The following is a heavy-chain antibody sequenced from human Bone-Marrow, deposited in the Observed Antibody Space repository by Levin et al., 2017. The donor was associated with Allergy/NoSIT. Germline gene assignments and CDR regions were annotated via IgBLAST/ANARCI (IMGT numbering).Heavy chain of an antibody. V-gene: IGHV3-9*01. Sequence: SCAASGFTFDDYAMHWVRQAPGKGLEWVSGISWNSGSIGYADSVKGRFTISRDNAKNSLYLQMNSLRAEDTALYYCARQGGYSSGWYYFDYWGQGTLVTVSS. CDR1: GFTFDDYA. J-gene: IGHJ4*02. CDR3: ARQGGYSSGWYYFDY. CDR2: ISWNSGSI. D-gene: IGHD6-19*01.